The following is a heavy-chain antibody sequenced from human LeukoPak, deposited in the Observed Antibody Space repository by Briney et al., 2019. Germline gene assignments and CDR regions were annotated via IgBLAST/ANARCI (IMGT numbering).Heavy chain of an antibody. V-gene: IGHV4-39*01. CDR1: GASISSSIYY. D-gene: IGHD2-8*01. Sequence: PSETLSLTCTVSGASISSSIYYWGWIRQPPGKGPEWIGSIYYSGSTYYNPSLKSRVTISVDTSKNQFSLKLSSVTAADTAVYYCARQERYCSNGVCLKHFDYWGQGTLVTVSS. J-gene: IGHJ4*02. CDR2: IYYSGST. CDR3: ARQERYCSNGVCLKHFDY.